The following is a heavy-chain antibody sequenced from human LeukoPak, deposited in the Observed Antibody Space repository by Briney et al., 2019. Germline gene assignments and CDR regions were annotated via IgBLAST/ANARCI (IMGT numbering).Heavy chain of an antibody. Sequence: ASVKVSCKASGYTFTSYDINWVRQATGQGLEWMGWMNPNSGNTGYAQKFQGRVTMTRNTSISTAYMELSSLRSEDTAVYYCARDANLGTAQYYYYYMDVWGKGTTVTISS. CDR2: MNPNSGNT. V-gene: IGHV1-8*01. CDR1: GYTFTSYD. CDR3: ARDANLGTAQYYYYYMDV. D-gene: IGHD3-16*01. J-gene: IGHJ6*03.